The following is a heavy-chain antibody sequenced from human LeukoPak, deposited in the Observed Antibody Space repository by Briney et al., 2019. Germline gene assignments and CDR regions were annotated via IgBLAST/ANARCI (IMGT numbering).Heavy chain of an antibody. J-gene: IGHJ4*02. CDR3: ARQPTYSSSWYLGNYFDY. CDR1: GGSISSYY. V-gene: IGHV4-59*01. Sequence: SETLSLTCTVSGGSISSYYWSWIRQPPGKGLEWIGYIYYSGSTNYNPSLKSRVTISVDTSKNQFSLKLSSVTAADTAVYYCARQPTYSSSWYLGNYFDYWGQGTLVTVSS. D-gene: IGHD6-13*01. CDR2: IYYSGST.